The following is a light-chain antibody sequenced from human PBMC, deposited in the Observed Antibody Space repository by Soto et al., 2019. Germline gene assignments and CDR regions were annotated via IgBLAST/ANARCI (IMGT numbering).Light chain of an antibody. J-gene: IGKJ3*01. CDR2: GAS. Sequence: EIVLTQSPGTLSLCPGERATLSCRASQSVSSSYLAWYQQKPGQAPRLLIYGASSRATGIPDRFSGSGSGTDFTLTISRLEPEDLAVYYCQQFCSSPLFTFGPGTKVDVK. V-gene: IGKV3-20*01. CDR1: QSVSSSY. CDR3: QQFCSSPLFT.